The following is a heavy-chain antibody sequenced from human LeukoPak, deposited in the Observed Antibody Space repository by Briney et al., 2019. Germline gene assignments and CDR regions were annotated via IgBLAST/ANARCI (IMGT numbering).Heavy chain of an antibody. V-gene: IGHV3-21*01. CDR2: ISSSSSYI. CDR3: ARDGRTTPFDY. Sequence: GGSLRLSCAASGFTFSSYSMNWVRQAPGKGLQWVSSISSSSSYIYYADSVKGRFTISRDNAKNSLYLQMNSLRAEDTAVYYCARDGRTTPFDYWGQGTLVTVSS. J-gene: IGHJ4*02. CDR1: GFTFSSYS. D-gene: IGHD1-1*01.